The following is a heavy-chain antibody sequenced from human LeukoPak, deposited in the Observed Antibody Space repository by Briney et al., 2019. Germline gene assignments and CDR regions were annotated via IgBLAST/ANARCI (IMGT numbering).Heavy chain of an antibody. CDR1: GFTFSSYG. V-gene: IGHV3-7*01. J-gene: IGHJ3*02. Sequence: PGGSLRLSCAASGFTFSSYGMHWVRQAPGKGLEWVANIRQDGNEQHYVDSVKGRFTIIRDNAKNSLFLQMNSLRVEDTAVYYCARGRGGVNGASDIWGQGTMVTVSS. CDR2: IRQDGNEQ. CDR3: ARGRGGVNGASDI. D-gene: IGHD2-8*02.